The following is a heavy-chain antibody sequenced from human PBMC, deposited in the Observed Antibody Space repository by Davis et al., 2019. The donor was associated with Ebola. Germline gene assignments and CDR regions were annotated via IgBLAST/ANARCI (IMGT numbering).Heavy chain of an antibody. CDR3: ARDHVGATGGYWFDP. V-gene: IGHV3-23*01. CDR2: ISGSGGST. J-gene: IGHJ5*02. CDR1: GFTFSSYA. D-gene: IGHD1-26*01. Sequence: GESLKISCAASGFTFSSYAMSWVRQAPGKGLEWVSAISGSGGSTYYADSVKGRFTISRDNSKNTLYLQMNSLRAEDTAVYYCARDHVGATGGYWFDPWGQGTLVTVSS.